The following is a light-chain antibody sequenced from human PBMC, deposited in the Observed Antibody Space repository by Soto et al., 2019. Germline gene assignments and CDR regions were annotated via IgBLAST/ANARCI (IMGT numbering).Light chain of an antibody. CDR1: QGIRND. CDR2: AAS. V-gene: IGKV1-6*01. Sequence: AIQLTQSPSSLSASVGDRVTITCRASQGIRNDLVWYQQKPGKAPKLLIYAASSLQSGVPSRFSGSGSGTDFTLTISSLQPEDFATYYCLQDYNYPRTFGQGTKVDIK. CDR3: LQDYNYPRT. J-gene: IGKJ1*01.